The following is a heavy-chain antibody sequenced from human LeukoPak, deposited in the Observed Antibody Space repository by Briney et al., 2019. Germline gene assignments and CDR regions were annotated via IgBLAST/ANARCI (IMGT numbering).Heavy chain of an antibody. CDR1: EFLFSSYA. Sequence: PGGSLRLSCAASEFLFSSYAMNWVRQAPGKGLEWVSVIGASGSSAYYADSVKGRFTISRDNSKTTLYLQMNSLRAEDTAVYYCARGLSSVNDAFDIWAQGTMVTVSS. D-gene: IGHD3-10*01. CDR2: IGASGSSA. CDR3: ARGLSSVNDAFDI. V-gene: IGHV3-23*01. J-gene: IGHJ3*02.